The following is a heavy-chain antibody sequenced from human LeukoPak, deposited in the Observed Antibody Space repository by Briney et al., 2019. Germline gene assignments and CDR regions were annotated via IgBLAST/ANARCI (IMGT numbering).Heavy chain of an antibody. CDR1: GFTVSSNY. D-gene: IGHD3-22*01. CDR2: ISGSGGST. CDR3: EALIVVANGDAFDI. J-gene: IGHJ3*02. Sequence: PGGSLRLSCAASGFTVSSNYMSWVRQAPGKGLEWVSAISGSGGSTYYADSVKGRFTISRDNSKNTLYLQMNSLRAEDTAVYYCEALIVVANGDAFDIWGQGTMVTVSS. V-gene: IGHV3-23*01.